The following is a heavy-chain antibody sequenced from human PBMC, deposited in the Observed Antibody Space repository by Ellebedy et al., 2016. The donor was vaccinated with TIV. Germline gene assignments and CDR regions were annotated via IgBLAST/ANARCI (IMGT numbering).Heavy chain of an antibody. CDR1: GGTFSSYA. CDR2: IIPILGIA. V-gene: IGHV1-69*04. D-gene: IGHD3-9*01. CDR3: ASLIDYHDILTGYADY. J-gene: IGHJ4*02. Sequence: ASVKVSCKASGGTFSSYAISWVRQAPGQGLEWMGRIIPILGIANYAQKFQGRVTITADKSTSTAYMELSSLRSEDTAVYYCASLIDYHDILTGYADYWGQGTLVTVSS.